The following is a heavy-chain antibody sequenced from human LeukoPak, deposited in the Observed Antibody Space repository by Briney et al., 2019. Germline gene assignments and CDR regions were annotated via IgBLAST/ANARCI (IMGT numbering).Heavy chain of an antibody. CDR3: AEVESSYCRI. D-gene: IGHD3-10*01. Sequence: GGSLRLSCVASVLTFGNYGMNVVRQAPGKGLEWVSSIGGGGYTTYYADSVRGRFTISRDNSKNSMYLQMSSLRAEDTAIYYCAEVESSYCRIWGQGTLVTVSS. V-gene: IGHV3-23*01. CDR2: IGGGGYTT. J-gene: IGHJ4*02. CDR1: VLTFGNYG.